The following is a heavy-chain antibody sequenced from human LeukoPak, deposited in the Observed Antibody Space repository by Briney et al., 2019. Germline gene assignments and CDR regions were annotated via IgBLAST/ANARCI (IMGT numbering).Heavy chain of an antibody. J-gene: IGHJ6*02. D-gene: IGHD1-1*01. CDR1: GDSIASSAFY. V-gene: IGHV4-39*07. CDR3: ARDRETSSYYYYGMDV. Sequence: SETLSLTCTVSGDSIASSAFYWGWIRQAPGKGLEWIGNIFHGGNTHYNPSLKSRVTISVDTSENQFSLKLSSVTAADTAVYYCARDRETSSYYYYGMDVWGQGTTVTVSS. CDR2: IFHGGNT.